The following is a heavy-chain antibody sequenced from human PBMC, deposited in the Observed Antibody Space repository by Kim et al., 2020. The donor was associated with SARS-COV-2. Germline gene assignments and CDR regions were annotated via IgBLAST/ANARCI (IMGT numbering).Heavy chain of an antibody. Sequence: SETLSLVCTVSGGSFTDHYWTWIRQPPGKGLEWIGYIHHTGSTRYNPSLQSRVSFSVDTSRNQFSLRLTSVTAADTAVYYCVRDASSWYDVWGQGTLVAV. CDR2: IHHTGST. V-gene: IGHV4-59*11. D-gene: IGHD6-13*01. J-gene: IGHJ4*02. CDR1: GGSFTDHY. CDR3: VRDASSWYDV.